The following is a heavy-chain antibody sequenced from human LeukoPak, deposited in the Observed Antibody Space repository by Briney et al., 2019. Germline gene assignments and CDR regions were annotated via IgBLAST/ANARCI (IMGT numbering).Heavy chain of an antibody. V-gene: IGHV3-30-3*01. J-gene: IGHJ5*02. CDR2: ISCDGSNK. CDR3: AKDQPGAGFDL. CDR1: GFTFSSYA. D-gene: IGHD1-1*01. Sequence: PGRSLRLSCAASGFTFSSYAMHWVRQAPGKGLEWVAVISCDGSNKYYADSVKGRFTISRDNSKNTLYLQMNSLRAEDTAVYYCAKDQPGAGFDLWGQGTLVTVAS.